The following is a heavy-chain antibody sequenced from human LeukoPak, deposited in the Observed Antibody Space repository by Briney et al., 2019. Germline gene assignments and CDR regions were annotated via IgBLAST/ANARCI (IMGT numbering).Heavy chain of an antibody. D-gene: IGHD3-10*01. J-gene: IGHJ4*02. CDR3: ATHYYASGNYYNPIFY. V-gene: IGHV3-30*02. Sequence: GGSLRLSCAASGFTFSRYGMHWVRQAPGKGLEWVAFIRYDESDKKYKDSVKGRFTVSKDNSKNTLSLQMHSLRVEDTAVYYCATHYYASGNYYNPIFYWGQGALLTVAS. CDR1: GFTFSRYG. CDR2: IRYDESDK.